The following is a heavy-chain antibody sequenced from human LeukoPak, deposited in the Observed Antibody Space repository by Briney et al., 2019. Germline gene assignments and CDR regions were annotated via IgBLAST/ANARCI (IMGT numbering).Heavy chain of an antibody. CDR2: IIPIFGTA. J-gene: IGHJ5*02. V-gene: IGHV1-69*01. CDR3: ARYRRYYYDSSGYYDNWFDP. Sequence: SVKVSCRASGGTFGSYAISWVRQAPGQGLEWMGGIIPIFGTANYAQKFQGRVTITADESTSTAYMELSSLRSEDTAVYYCARYRRYYYDSSGYYDNWFDPWGQGTLVTVSS. D-gene: IGHD3-22*01. CDR1: GGTFGSYA.